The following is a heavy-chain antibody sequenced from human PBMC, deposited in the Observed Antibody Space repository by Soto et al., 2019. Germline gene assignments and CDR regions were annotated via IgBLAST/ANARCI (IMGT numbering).Heavy chain of an antibody. CDR2: IWYDGGNK. Sequence: GGSLRLSCAASGFTFSNYGMHWVRQAPGKGLEWVAFIWYDGGNKYYAESVKGRSTISRDNSKNTLYLQMNSLRAEDTAVYYCARDGDVNTGFGKDYWGQGTLVTVPQ. J-gene: IGHJ4*02. V-gene: IGHV3-33*01. D-gene: IGHD3-16*01. CDR3: ARDGDVNTGFGKDY. CDR1: GFTFSNYG.